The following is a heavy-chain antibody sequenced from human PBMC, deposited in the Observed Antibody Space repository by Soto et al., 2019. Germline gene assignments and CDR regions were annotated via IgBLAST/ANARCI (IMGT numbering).Heavy chain of an antibody. CDR1: GGSISSSNW. V-gene: IGHV4-4*02. CDR3: ARSATPIRGYYYGMDV. CDR2: IYHSGST. Sequence: QVQLQESGPGLVKPSGTLSLTCAVSGGSISSSNWWSWVRQPPGKGLEWIGEIYHSGSTNYNPSLKRRVTISVDKSKNQFSLKLSSVTDADTAVYYCARSATPIRGYYYGMDVWGQGTTVTVSS. J-gene: IGHJ6*02. D-gene: IGHD3-10*01.